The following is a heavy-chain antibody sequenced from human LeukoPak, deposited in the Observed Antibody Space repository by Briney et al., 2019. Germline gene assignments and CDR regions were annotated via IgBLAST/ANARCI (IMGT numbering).Heavy chain of an antibody. J-gene: IGHJ4*02. CDR3: ARDQVLL. Sequence: GGSLRLSCAASGFSFSKHGMHWVRQAPGKGLEWVAIVWYNGINKYYSDSVRGRFTISRDNSKDTLYLQMNSLTAEDTAVYYCARDQVLLWGQGTLVTVSS. D-gene: IGHD3-10*01. CDR1: GFSFSKHG. V-gene: IGHV3-33*01. CDR2: VWYNGINK.